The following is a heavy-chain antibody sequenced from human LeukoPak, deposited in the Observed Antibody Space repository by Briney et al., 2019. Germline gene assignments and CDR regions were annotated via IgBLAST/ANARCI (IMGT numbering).Heavy chain of an antibody. CDR1: GGTFSSYA. D-gene: IGHD2-21*02. V-gene: IGHV1-69*13. Sequence: SVKVSCKASGGTFSSYAISWVRQAPGQGLEWMGGIIPIFGTANYAQKFQGRVTITADESTSTAYMELSSLRSEDTAVYYCARDQARGGDCYSVRPFDPWGQGTLVTVSS. CDR2: IIPIFGTA. J-gene: IGHJ5*02. CDR3: ARDQARGGDCYSVRPFDP.